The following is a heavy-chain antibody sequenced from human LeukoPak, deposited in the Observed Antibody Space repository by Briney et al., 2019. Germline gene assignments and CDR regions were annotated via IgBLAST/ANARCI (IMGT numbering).Heavy chain of an antibody. CDR3: ARDFPHYYDSSGYYSWYFDY. J-gene: IGHJ4*02. CDR1: GGSISSYY. D-gene: IGHD3-22*01. Sequence: SETLSLTCTVSGGSISSYYWSWIRQPPGKGLEWVGYIYYSGSTYYNPSLKSRVTISVDTSKNQFSLKLSSVTPADTAVYYCARDFPHYYDSSGYYSWYFDYWGQGTLVTVSS. CDR2: IYYSGST. V-gene: IGHV4-59*12.